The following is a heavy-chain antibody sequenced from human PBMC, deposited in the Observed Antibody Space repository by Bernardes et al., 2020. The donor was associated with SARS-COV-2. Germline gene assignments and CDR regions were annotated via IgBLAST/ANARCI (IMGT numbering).Heavy chain of an antibody. CDR1: GGPMGNYY. D-gene: IGHD3-16*02. CDR2: VYYSGST. CDR3: ARVRCSYTDCFEVVY. V-gene: IGHV4-59*01. J-gene: IGHJ4*02. Sequence: SEPLSLTCTVSGGPMGNYYWNWIRQSPGKGLEWIGYVYYSGSTRYNPSFKSRVTISIDTPKNQFSLMLTSVTAADTAVYYCARVRCSYTDCFEVVYWGQGAQVSVSS.